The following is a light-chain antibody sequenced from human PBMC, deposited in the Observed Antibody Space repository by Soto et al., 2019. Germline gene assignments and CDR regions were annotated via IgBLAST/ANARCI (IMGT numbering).Light chain of an antibody. CDR1: QTVSSN. CDR2: DAS. V-gene: IGKV3-15*01. J-gene: IGKJ1*01. Sequence: VLTQSPGTLSLSPGERATLSCRASQTVSSNLAWYQQKPGQAPRLLIDDASTRATGIPARFSGRGSGTVLTLTISSLQSEDFAVYYCQQYNNWRTFGQGTKVDIK. CDR3: QQYNNWRT.